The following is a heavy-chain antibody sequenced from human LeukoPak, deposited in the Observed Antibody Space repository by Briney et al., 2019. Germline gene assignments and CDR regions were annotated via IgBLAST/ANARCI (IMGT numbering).Heavy chain of an antibody. D-gene: IGHD6-19*01. CDR1: GGSISSNNYY. V-gene: IGHV4-61*02. CDR3: ARDGTSGWYNWFDP. CDR2: IYTSGST. J-gene: IGHJ5*02. Sequence: SETLSLTCTVSGGSISSNNYYWSWIRQPAGKGLEWIGRIYTSGSTNYNPSLKSRVTISIDTSKNQFSLKLSSVTAADTAFYYCARDGTSGWYNWFDPWGQGTLVTVSS.